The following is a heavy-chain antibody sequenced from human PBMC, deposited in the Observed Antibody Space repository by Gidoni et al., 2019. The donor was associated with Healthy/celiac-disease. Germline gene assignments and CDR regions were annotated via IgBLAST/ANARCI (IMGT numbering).Heavy chain of an antibody. V-gene: IGHV4-59*01. CDR1: GGSISSYH. Sequence: QVQLQESGPGLVKPSETLSLTCTVSGGSISSYHWSWIRQPPGKGLEWIGYIYYSGSTNYTPSLKSRVTISVDTSKNQFSLKLSSVTAADTAVYYCARGIAPYYFDYWGQGTLVTVSS. J-gene: IGHJ4*02. D-gene: IGHD6-13*01. CDR3: ARGIAPYYFDY. CDR2: IYYSGST.